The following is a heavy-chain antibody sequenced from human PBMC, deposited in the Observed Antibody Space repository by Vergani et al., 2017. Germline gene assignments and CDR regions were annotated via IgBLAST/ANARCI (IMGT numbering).Heavy chain of an antibody. V-gene: IGHV3-23*01. CDR3: TKGSRGYTGYCFDY. Sequence: EVQLLESGGGLLQPGGSLRLSCEASGFSFPGYAMSWVRQAPGKGLEWVSSVSGSSATPYYADSVKGRFIISRDNSKNTLHLQMNSLRADDTAVYYCTKGSRGYTGYCFDYWGQGTLATVSS. CDR1: GFSFPGYA. CDR2: VSGSSATP. D-gene: IGHD5-12*01. J-gene: IGHJ4*02.